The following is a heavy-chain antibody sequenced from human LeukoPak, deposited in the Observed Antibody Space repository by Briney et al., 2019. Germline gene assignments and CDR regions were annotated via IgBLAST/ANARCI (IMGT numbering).Heavy chain of an antibody. Sequence: PSETVSLTCTVSGGSISSGGYYWSWISQHPGKGLEWIGYIYYSGSTYSNPSLKSRVTISVDTSKNQFSLNLSSVTAADTAVYYCARYCSSTNCYKGGFDPWGQGTLVTVSS. CDR1: GGSISSGGYY. V-gene: IGHV4-31*03. D-gene: IGHD2-2*02. CDR2: IYYSGST. J-gene: IGHJ5*02. CDR3: ARYCSSTNCYKGGFDP.